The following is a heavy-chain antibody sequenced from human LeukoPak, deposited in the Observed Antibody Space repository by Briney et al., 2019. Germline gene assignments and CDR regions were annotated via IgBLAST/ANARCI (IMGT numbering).Heavy chain of an antibody. CDR2: INHSGST. CDR3: AGGRYSFGY. CDR1: GGSFSGYY. V-gene: IGHV4-34*01. Sequence: PSETLSLTCAVYGGSFSGYYWSWIRQPPGKGLEGIGEINHSGSTNSNPSLKSRVTISVDTSKNQFSLNLSSVPAADTAVYFCAGGRYSFGYWGQGTLVTVSS. J-gene: IGHJ4*02. D-gene: IGHD5-18*01.